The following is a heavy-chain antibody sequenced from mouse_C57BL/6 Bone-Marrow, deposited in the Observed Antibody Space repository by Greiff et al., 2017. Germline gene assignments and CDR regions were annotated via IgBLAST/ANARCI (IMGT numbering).Heavy chain of an antibody. V-gene: IGHV1S132*01. CDR3: ARSETGAGGVDY. D-gene: IGHD4-1*01. CDR2: IYPGTGST. Sequence: QVQLQQSGAELVRPGASVKLSCKTSGYIFTSYWIHWLKQRSGQGLEWIARIYPGTGSTYYNEKSKDKATLTADKAPSTAYMQLSSLKSEDSAVYSGARSETGAGGVDYWGQGTSVTVSS. J-gene: IGHJ4*01. CDR1: GYIFTSYW.